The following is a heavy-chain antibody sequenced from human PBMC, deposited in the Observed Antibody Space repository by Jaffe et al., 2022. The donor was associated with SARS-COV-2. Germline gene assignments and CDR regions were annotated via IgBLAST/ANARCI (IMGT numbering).Heavy chain of an antibody. CDR2: IYYSGST. J-gene: IGHJ3*02. V-gene: IGHV4-59*01. D-gene: IGHD5-12*01. Sequence: QVQLQESGPGLVKPSETLSLTCTVSGGSISSYYWSWIRQPPGKGLEWIGYIYYSGSTNYNPSLKSRVTISIDTSKNQFSLKLSSVTAADTAVYYCARSYSGYDSFIIGIWGQGTMVTVSS. CDR1: GGSISSYY. CDR3: ARSYSGYDSFIIGI.